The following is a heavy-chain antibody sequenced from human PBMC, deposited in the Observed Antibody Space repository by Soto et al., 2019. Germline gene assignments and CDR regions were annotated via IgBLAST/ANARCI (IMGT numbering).Heavy chain of an antibody. CDR1: GFTFSSYA. D-gene: IGHD1-7*01. J-gene: IGHJ4*02. CDR2: ISFDGSNK. V-gene: IGHV3-30-3*01. Sequence: QVQLVESGGGVVQPGRSLRLSCAASGFTFSSYAMHWVRQAPGKGLEWVAVISFDGSNKFFADSVKGRFTISRDTSKNTLYLQMNRLRAEDTAVYYCARDGGPYNWNYEGYWGQGTLVTVSS. CDR3: ARDGGPYNWNYEGY.